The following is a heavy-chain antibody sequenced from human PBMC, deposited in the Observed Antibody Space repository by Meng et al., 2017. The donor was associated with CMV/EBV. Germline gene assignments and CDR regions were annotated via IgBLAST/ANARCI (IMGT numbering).Heavy chain of an antibody. D-gene: IGHD2-2*01. CDR1: GYSISSGYY. V-gene: IGHV4-38-2*02. CDR2: IYHSGST. Sequence: SCTVSGYSISSGYYWGWIRQPPGKGLEWIGSIYHSGSTYYNPSLKSRVTISVDTSKNQFSLNLTSVTAADTAVYYCARFGRGTSCYDYWGQGTLVTVSS. CDR3: ARFGRGTSCYDY. J-gene: IGHJ4*02.